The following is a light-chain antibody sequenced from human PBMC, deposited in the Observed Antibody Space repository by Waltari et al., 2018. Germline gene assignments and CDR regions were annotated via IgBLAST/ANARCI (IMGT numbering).Light chain of an antibody. CDR2: GAS. V-gene: IGKV3-15*01. CDR1: QGVSSN. Sequence: EIVMTQSPATLSVSPGERAPLSCRASQGVSSNLAWYQQKPGQAPRLLIYGASTRATGIPARFSGSGSGTEFTLTISSLQSEDFAVYYCQQYNNWPPRTFGQGTKLEIK. CDR3: QQYNNWPPRT. J-gene: IGKJ2*01.